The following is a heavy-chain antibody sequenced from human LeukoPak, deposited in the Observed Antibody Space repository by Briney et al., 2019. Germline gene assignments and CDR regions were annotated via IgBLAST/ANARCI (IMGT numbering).Heavy chain of an antibody. J-gene: IGHJ5*02. CDR3: ARDDYRGVTNFDP. Sequence: SETLSLTCTVSGGSISPYFWSWMRQTPGKGLEWIGYISYTGSTNYNPALKSRVTISVDTSKNQFSLQLTSVTAADTAVYYCARDDYRGVTNFDPWGKVIMVS. CDR2: ISYTGST. V-gene: IGHV4-59*01. CDR1: GGSISPYF. D-gene: IGHD3-10*01.